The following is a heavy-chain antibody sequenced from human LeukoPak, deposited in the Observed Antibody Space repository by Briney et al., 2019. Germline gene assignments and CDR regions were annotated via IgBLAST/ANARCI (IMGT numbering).Heavy chain of an antibody. J-gene: IGHJ6*03. Sequence: SVKVSCKASGGTFSSYAISWVRQAPGQGLEWMGRIIPIFGTANYAQKFQGRVTITTDESTSTAYMELSSLRSEDTAVYYCARGYRIFGSGSYYSPDYYYYYYYMDVWGKGTTVTVSS. D-gene: IGHD3-10*01. CDR2: IIPIFGTA. V-gene: IGHV1-69*05. CDR3: ARGYRIFGSGSYYSPDYYYYYYYMDV. CDR1: GGTFSSYA.